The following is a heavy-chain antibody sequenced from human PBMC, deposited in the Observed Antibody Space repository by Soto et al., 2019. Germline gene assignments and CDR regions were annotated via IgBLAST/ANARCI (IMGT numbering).Heavy chain of an antibody. CDR3: ARHLGGWPDY. Sequence: QVQLVQSGAEVKKPGASVKVSCKASGYTFTSYAIHWVRQAPGQRLEWMGWINAGNGNTKYSQKFQDRVTITRDASSSTAYMELSSLRSEDTAVYYCARHLGGWPDYWGQGTLVTVSS. D-gene: IGHD6-19*01. CDR1: GYTFTSYA. CDR2: INAGNGNT. J-gene: IGHJ4*02. V-gene: IGHV1-3*01.